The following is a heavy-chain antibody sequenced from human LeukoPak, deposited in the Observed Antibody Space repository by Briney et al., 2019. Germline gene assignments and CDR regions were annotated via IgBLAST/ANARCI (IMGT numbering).Heavy chain of an antibody. D-gene: IGHD4-17*01. CDR3: ARDTVTIDLDY. CDR2: ISSSSSTI. V-gene: IGHV3-48*01. CDR1: GSTFSSYS. Sequence: GGSLRLSCAASGSTFSSYSMNWVRQAPGKGLEWVSYISSSSSTIYYADSVKGRFTISRDNAKNSLYLQMNSLRAEDTAAYYCARDTVTIDLDYWGQGTLVTVSS. J-gene: IGHJ4*02.